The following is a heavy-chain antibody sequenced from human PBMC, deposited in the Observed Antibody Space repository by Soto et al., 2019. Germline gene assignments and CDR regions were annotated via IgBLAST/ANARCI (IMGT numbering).Heavy chain of an antibody. CDR1: GFTFDDYA. D-gene: IGHD4-17*01. J-gene: IGHJ3*02. CDR2: ISWNSGSI. Sequence: EVQLVESGGGLVQPGRSLRLSCAASGFTFDDYAMHWVRQAPGKGLEWVSGISWNSGSIGYADSVKGRFTISRDNAKNSLYLQMNSLRAEATALYYCAKDMTTVVTVAFDIWGQGTMVTVSS. V-gene: IGHV3-9*01. CDR3: AKDMTTVVTVAFDI.